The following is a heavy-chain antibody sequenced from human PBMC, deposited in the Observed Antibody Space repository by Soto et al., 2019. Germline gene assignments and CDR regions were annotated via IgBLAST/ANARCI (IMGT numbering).Heavy chain of an antibody. D-gene: IGHD2-2*01. V-gene: IGHV3-30-3*01. CDR1: GFTFSSYA. Sequence: GGSLRLSCAASGFTFSSYAMHWVRQAPGKGLEWVAVISYDGSNKYYADSVKGRFTISRDNSKNTLYLQMNSLRAEDTAVYYCAREDLSRTVGYYSYYAMDVWGQGTTVTVSS. J-gene: IGHJ6*02. CDR3: AREDLSRTVGYYSYYAMDV. CDR2: ISYDGSNK.